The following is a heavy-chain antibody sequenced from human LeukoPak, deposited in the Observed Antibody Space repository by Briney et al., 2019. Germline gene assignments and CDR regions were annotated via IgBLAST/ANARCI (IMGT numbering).Heavy chain of an antibody. Sequence: ASAKVSCKASGYTFTTYAINWVRQAPGQGLEWMGWINTNTGNPTYAQGFTGQFVFSLDTSVSTAYLQISSLQAEDTAVYYCARGPGIVGAGGAFNIWGQGTMVTVSS. CDR1: GYTFTTYA. V-gene: IGHV7-4-1*02. CDR3: ARGPGIVGAGGAFNI. D-gene: IGHD1-26*01. CDR2: INTNTGNP. J-gene: IGHJ3*02.